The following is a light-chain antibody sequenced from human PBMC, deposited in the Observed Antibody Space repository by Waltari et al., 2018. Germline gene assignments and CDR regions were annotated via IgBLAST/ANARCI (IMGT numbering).Light chain of an antibody. CDR3: SSYAGSNNLV. CDR1: SSDVGGYNH. CDR2: EVS. J-gene: IGLJ2*01. Sequence: QSALTQPPSASGSPGQPVTISCTGTSSDVGGYNHVPWYQHHPGKAPKLMFYEVSKRPSGVPDRFSGSKSGNTASLTVSGLQAEDEADYYCSSYAGSNNLVFGGGTKLTVL. V-gene: IGLV2-8*01.